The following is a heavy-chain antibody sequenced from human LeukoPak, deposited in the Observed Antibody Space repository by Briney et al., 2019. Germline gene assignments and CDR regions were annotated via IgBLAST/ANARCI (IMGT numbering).Heavy chain of an antibody. D-gene: IGHD1-26*01. CDR1: GGSISNYY. CDR2: IYTSEST. J-gene: IGHJ6*03. V-gene: IGHV4-4*07. CDR3: ARDFYIVGATYYYMDV. Sequence: SETLSLTCTVTGGSISNYYWSWIRQPAGKGLEWIGRIYTSESTNYNPSLKSRVTMSVDTSKNQFSLKLSSVTAADTAVYYCARDFYIVGATYYYMDVWGKGTTVTVSS.